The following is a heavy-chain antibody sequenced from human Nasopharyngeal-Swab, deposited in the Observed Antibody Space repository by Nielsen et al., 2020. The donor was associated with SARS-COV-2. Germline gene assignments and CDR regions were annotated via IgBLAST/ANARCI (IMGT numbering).Heavy chain of an antibody. Sequence: TLSLTCTVSGGSISSSSYYWSWIRQPAGKGLEWIGRIYTSGSTNYNPSLKSRVTMSVDTSKNQFSLKLSSVTAADTAVYYCARETYSSRAWVDWFDPWGQGTLVTVSS. CDR3: ARETYSSRAWVDWFDP. D-gene: IGHD6-13*01. V-gene: IGHV4-61*02. CDR2: IYTSGST. CDR1: GGSISSSSYY. J-gene: IGHJ5*02.